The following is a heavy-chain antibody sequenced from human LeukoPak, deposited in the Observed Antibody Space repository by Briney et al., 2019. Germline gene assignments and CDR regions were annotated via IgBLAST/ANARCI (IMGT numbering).Heavy chain of an antibody. Sequence: SGPTLVNPTQTLTLTCTFSGFSLSTSGVGVGWIRQPPGKALEWLALIYWDDDKRYSPSLKSRLTITKDTSKNQVVLTMTNMDPVDTATYYCAHSGRAVAGLYYYHYMDVWGKGTTVTVSS. CDR2: IYWDDDK. V-gene: IGHV2-5*02. D-gene: IGHD6-19*01. J-gene: IGHJ6*03. CDR3: AHSGRAVAGLYYYHYMDV. CDR1: GFSLSTSGVG.